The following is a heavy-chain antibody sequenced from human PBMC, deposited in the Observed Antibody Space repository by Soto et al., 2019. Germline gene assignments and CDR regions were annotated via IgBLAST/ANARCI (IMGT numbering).Heavy chain of an antibody. D-gene: IGHD1-1*01. CDR2: IYYSGST. J-gene: IGHJ4*02. Sequence: SETLSLTCTVSGGSISNSDYYWTWIRQHPGEGLEWIGYIYYSGSTYYNPSLKSRVTTSVDTSKNQFSLKMSSVTAADTAVYYCANDGTDRRFDFWGQGTLVTVSS. V-gene: IGHV4-31*03. CDR3: ANDGTDRRFDF. CDR1: GGSISNSDYY.